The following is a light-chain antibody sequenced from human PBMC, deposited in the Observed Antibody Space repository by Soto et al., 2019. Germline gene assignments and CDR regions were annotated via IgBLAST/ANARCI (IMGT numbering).Light chain of an antibody. V-gene: IGLV2-11*01. J-gene: IGLJ3*02. CDR1: SSDVGNFNY. CDR2: DVS. Sequence: QSVLTQPRSVSGSPGQSVTISCTGTSSDVGNFNYVSWYQHHPGKAPKLMIYDVSMWPSGVPDRFSGSKSGNTASLTISGLQAEDEADYYCCSYAGRYTWVFGGGTKLTVL. CDR3: CSYAGRYTWV.